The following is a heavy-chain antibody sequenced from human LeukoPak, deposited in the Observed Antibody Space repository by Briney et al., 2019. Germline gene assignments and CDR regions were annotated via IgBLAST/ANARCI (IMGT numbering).Heavy chain of an antibody. CDR2: IYYSGST. CDR3: ASPTDYGDYTVAFDI. D-gene: IGHD4-17*01. Sequence: SETLSLTCTVSGGSISSYYWSWIRQPPGKGLEWIGYIYYSGSTNYNPSLKSRVTISVDTSKNQFSLKLSSVTAADTAVYYCASPTDYGDYTVAFDIWGQGTMVTVSS. CDR1: GGSISSYY. V-gene: IGHV4-59*01. J-gene: IGHJ3*02.